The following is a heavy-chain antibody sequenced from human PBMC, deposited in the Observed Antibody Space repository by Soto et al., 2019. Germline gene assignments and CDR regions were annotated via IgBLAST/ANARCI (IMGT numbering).Heavy chain of an antibody. J-gene: IGHJ4*02. CDR2: LDNDGTNT. V-gene: IGHV3-74*01. Sequence: GGSLRLSCAASGFTFSTYWMHWVRQAPGKGLVWVSRLDNDGTNTRYADSVKGRFTVSRDNGKNTVYLQMDSLRAEDTAAYYCARDGGTYLDYWGQGTLVTVSS. D-gene: IGHD3-16*01. CDR1: GFTFSTYW. CDR3: ARDGGTYLDY.